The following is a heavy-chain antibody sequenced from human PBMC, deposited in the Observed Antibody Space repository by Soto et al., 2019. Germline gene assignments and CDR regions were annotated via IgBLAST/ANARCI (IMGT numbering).Heavy chain of an antibody. CDR3: AGGWSGYDDY. CDR1: GGSISSYY. CDR2: IYYSGST. Sequence: PSETLSLTCTVSGGSISSYYWSWIRQPPGKGLEWIGYIYYSGSTNYNPSLKSRVTISVDTSKNQFSLKLSSVTAADTAVYYCAGGWSGYDDYWGQGTLVTVSS. D-gene: IGHD3-3*01. J-gene: IGHJ4*02. V-gene: IGHV4-59*01.